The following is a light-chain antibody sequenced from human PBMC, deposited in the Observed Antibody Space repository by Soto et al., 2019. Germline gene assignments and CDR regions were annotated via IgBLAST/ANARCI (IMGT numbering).Light chain of an antibody. Sequence: DIQMTQSPSTLSASVGDRITITCRASQSISSWLAWYQHKPGKAPKLLIYDASTLRSGVPSRFSGSGSGTEFTLTISSLQPDDFATYYCQQYNSYSLPFGGGTKVEIK. V-gene: IGKV1-5*01. CDR3: QQYNSYSLP. CDR1: QSISSW. J-gene: IGKJ4*01. CDR2: DAS.